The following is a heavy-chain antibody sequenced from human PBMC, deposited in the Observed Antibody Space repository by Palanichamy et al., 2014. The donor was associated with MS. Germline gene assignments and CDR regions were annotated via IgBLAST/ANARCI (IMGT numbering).Heavy chain of an antibody. D-gene: IGHD3-10*01. J-gene: IGHJ6*02. CDR1: AYIFTGYV. CDR3: ARSGSYYYYSGMDV. V-gene: IGHV1-3*01. Sequence: QDRLVQSGAEVKKPGASVKVSCKAYAYIFTGYVIHWVRQAPGQRLEWMGWINPANGNPNYSEKFQGRVTITKTTSATSAYMELSGLTSEDTAVYYCARSGSYYYYSGMDVWGQGTTVTVSS. CDR2: INPANGNP.